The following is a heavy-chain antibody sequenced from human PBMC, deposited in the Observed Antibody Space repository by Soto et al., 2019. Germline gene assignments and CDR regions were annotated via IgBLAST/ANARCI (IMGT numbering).Heavy chain of an antibody. J-gene: IGHJ6*02. Sequence: QVQLVESGGGVVQPGRSLRLSCAASGFTFSSYGMHWVRQAPGKGLEWVAVIWYDGSNKYYADSVKGRFTISRDNSKKTLYLQMNSLRAEDTAVYYCARETGTVTTLYYYYGMDVWGQGTTVTVSS. V-gene: IGHV3-33*01. CDR2: IWYDGSNK. D-gene: IGHD4-17*01. CDR1: GFTFSSYG. CDR3: ARETGTVTTLYYYYGMDV.